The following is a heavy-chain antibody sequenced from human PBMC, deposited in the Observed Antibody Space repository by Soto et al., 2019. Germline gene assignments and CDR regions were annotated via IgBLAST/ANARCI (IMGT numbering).Heavy chain of an antibody. Sequence: GGSLRLSCAASGFTFSSYAMHWVRQAPGKGLGWVAVISYDGSNKYYADSVKGRFTISRDNSKNTLYLQMNSLRAEDTAVYYCARDHSYSGSYLDYWGQGA. CDR3: ARDHSYSGSYLDY. CDR2: ISYDGSNK. D-gene: IGHD1-26*01. V-gene: IGHV3-30-3*01. J-gene: IGHJ4*02. CDR1: GFTFSSYA.